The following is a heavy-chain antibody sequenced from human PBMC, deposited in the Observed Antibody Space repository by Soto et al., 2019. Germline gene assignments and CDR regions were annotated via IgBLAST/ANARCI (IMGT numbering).Heavy chain of an antibody. V-gene: IGHV4-30-2*01. CDR1: GGSISSGGYS. CDR3: AIRVFVDTAMGTNFDY. J-gene: IGHJ4*02. CDR2: MYHSGST. Sequence: ASETLSLTCAVSGGSISSGGYSWSWIRQPPGKGLEWIGYMYHSGSTYYNPSLKSRVTISIDRSKNQFSLKLSSVTAADTAVYYCAIRVFVDTAMGTNFDYWGQGTLVTVSS. D-gene: IGHD5-18*01.